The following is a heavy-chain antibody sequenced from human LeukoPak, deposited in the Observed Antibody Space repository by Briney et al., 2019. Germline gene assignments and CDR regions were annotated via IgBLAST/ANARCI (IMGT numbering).Heavy chain of an antibody. CDR1: GGSFSGYY. Sequence: PSETLSLTCAVYGGSFSGYYWSWLRQPPGKWLEWFGEINHSGSTNYNPSLKSRVTISVYTSKNQFSLKLSSVTAADTAVYYCARATRRKVRGVIITPYDYWGQGPLVTVSS. V-gene: IGHV4-34*01. CDR3: ARATRRKVRGVIITPYDY. D-gene: IGHD3-10*01. CDR2: INHSGST. J-gene: IGHJ4*02.